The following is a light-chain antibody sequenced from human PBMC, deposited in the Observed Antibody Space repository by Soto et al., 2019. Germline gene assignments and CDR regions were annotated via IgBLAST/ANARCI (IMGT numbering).Light chain of an antibody. V-gene: IGKV1-5*03. CDR2: KAS. J-gene: IGKJ1*01. CDR1: QTISSC. Sequence: DIQMTQSPSTLSGSVGDRVTITCRASQTISSCLAWYQQKPGKAHKLLIYKASTLTSGVPSRFSGSGSGTEFTLTISSLQPDDFATYYSQHYNSYSEAFGQGTTVELK. CDR3: QHYNSYSEA.